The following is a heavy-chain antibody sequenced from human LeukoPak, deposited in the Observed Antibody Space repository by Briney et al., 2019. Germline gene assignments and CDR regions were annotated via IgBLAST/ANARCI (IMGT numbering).Heavy chain of an antibody. Sequence: GGSLRLSRAASGFIFSSYAMTGVRQAPGEGLEWVSTIGGTSGNTNYADSVKGRFTISRDNSKNTLYLHMNSLRAEDTAVYYCAKDRSSDLTNYELFWGQGSLVTVSS. V-gene: IGHV3-23*01. D-gene: IGHD3-3*01. CDR2: IGGTSGNT. CDR1: GFIFSSYA. J-gene: IGHJ4*02. CDR3: AKDRSSDLTNYELF.